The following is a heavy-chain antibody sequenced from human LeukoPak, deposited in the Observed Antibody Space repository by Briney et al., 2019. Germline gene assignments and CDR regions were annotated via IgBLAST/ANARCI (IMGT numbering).Heavy chain of an antibody. Sequence: PSETLSLTCAVYGGSFSGYYWSWIRQPPGKGLEWIGEINHSGSTNYNPSLKSRVTISVDTSKNQFSLELSSVTAAVTAVYYCARGGSPVGATNDYWGQGTLVTVSS. CDR2: INHSGST. V-gene: IGHV4-34*01. D-gene: IGHD1-26*01. CDR1: GGSFSGYY. J-gene: IGHJ4*02. CDR3: ARGGSPVGATNDY.